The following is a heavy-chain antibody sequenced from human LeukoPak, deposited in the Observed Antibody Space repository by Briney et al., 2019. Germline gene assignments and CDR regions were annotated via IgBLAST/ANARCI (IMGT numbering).Heavy chain of an antibody. Sequence: SETLSLTCTVSGGSISSYYWSWIRQPPGKGLEWIGYIYYSGSTNYNPSLKSRVTISVGTSKNQFSLKLSSVTAADTAVYYCARVSETVVTRSSYYFDYWGQGTLVTVSS. V-gene: IGHV4-59*01. CDR2: IYYSGST. CDR3: ARVSETVVTRSSYYFDY. CDR1: GGSISSYY. D-gene: IGHD4-23*01. J-gene: IGHJ4*02.